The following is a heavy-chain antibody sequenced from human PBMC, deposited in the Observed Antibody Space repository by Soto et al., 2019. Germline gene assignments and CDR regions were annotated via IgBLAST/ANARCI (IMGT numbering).Heavy chain of an antibody. Sequence: QITLKESAPTRVKPTQTLTLTCTFSGFSLTSRPMGVGWIRQPPGKALEWLAFIYWDDDKRHSPSLRSRLTITKDTSGNQVVLTMTNMDPMDTATYYCAHRLSGYNWNGGYFAYWGQGALVTVSS. CDR3: AHRLSGYNWNGGYFAY. CDR2: IYWDDDK. CDR1: GFSLTSRPMG. J-gene: IGHJ4*02. V-gene: IGHV2-5*02. D-gene: IGHD1-1*01.